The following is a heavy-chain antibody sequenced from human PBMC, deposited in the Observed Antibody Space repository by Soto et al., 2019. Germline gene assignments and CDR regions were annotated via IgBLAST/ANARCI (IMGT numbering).Heavy chain of an antibody. CDR3: AKDREFGGYSYGSFDY. Sequence: GGSLRLSCAASGFTFSSYAMSWVRQAPGKGLEWVSAISGSGGSTYYADSVKGRFTISRDNSKNTLYLQMNSLRAEDTAVYYCAKDREFGGYSYGSFDYWGQGTLVTVSS. CDR2: ISGSGGST. CDR1: GFTFSSYA. D-gene: IGHD5-18*01. V-gene: IGHV3-23*01. J-gene: IGHJ4*02.